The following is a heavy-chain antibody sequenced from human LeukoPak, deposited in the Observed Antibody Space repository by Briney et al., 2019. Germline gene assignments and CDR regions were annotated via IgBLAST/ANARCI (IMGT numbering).Heavy chain of an antibody. CDR3: VKESGSYYGRAFDY. CDR2: ISSNGGST. V-gene: IGHV3-64D*06. CDR1: GFTFSSYA. D-gene: IGHD1-26*01. J-gene: IGHJ4*02. Sequence: GGSLGLSCSASGFTFSSYAMHWVRQAPGKGLEYVSAISSNGGSTYYADSVKGRFTISRDNSKNTLYLQMSSLRAEDTAVYYCVKESGSYYGRAFDYWGQGTLVTVSS.